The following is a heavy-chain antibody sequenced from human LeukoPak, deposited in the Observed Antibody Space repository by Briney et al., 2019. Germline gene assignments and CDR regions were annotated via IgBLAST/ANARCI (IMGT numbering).Heavy chain of an antibody. V-gene: IGHV3-21*01. CDR2: ISSTSNYM. J-gene: IGHJ4*02. Sequence: PGGSLRLSCAASGFTFSGYSMNWVRQAPGKGLEWVSYISSTSNYMYYADSVKGRFTISRDNAKNSLSLQMNSLRAEDTAVYYCAGGGSGGLHGKKIEYWGQGTLVTVSS. CDR3: AGGGSGGLHGKKIEY. D-gene: IGHD6-19*01. CDR1: GFTFSGYS.